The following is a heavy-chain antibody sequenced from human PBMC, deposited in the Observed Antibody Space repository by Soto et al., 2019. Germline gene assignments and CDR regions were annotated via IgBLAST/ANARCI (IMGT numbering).Heavy chain of an antibody. J-gene: IGHJ4*02. Sequence: QVTLKEAGPVLVKPTETLTMTCTVSGFSLSNARMGVSWIRQPPGKALEWLAHIFSNDEKSYSTDLKSRLTIFKDTAKSRVVLTMTNMDPVDTATYYCARIRGSLVSYFWGQGTLLTVSS. CDR1: GFSLSNARMG. CDR3: ARIRGSLVSYF. V-gene: IGHV2-26*01. D-gene: IGHD1-26*01. CDR2: IFSNDEK.